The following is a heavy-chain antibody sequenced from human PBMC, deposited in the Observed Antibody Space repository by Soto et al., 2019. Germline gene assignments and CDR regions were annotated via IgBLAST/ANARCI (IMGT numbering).Heavy chain of an antibody. V-gene: IGHV4-34*01. CDR3: ARPRGYYSSSRRGGFDP. CDR2: INHSGST. J-gene: IGHJ5*02. CDR1: GGSFSGYY. D-gene: IGHD6-6*01. Sequence: SETLSLTCAVYGGSFSGYYWSWIRQPPGKGLEWIGEINHSGSTNYNPSLKSRVTISVDTSKNQFSLKLSSVTAADTAVYYCARPRGYYSSSRRGGFDPWGQGTLVTVSS.